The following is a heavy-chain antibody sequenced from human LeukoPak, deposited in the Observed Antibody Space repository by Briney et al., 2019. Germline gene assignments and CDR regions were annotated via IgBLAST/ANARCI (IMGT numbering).Heavy chain of an antibody. Sequence: GGSLRLSCEVSGFTFRNYGMNWVRQAPGKGLEWVANIKQDGSEKYYVDSVKGRFTISRDNAKNSLYLQMNSLRAEDTAVYYCARAGIAAAGTDYWGQGTPVTVSP. CDR2: IKQDGSEK. CDR1: GFTFRNYG. J-gene: IGHJ4*02. D-gene: IGHD6-13*01. CDR3: ARAGIAAAGTDY. V-gene: IGHV3-7*01.